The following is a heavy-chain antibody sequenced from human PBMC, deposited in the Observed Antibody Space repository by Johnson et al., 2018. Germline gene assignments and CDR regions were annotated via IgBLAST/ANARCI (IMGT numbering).Heavy chain of an antibody. D-gene: IGHD4-17*01. J-gene: IGHJ1*01. CDR2: IKQDGSDK. CDR1: GFTFSGYW. Sequence: VQLVQSGGGLVQPGGSLRLSCAASGFTFSGYWMSWVRQAPGKGLEWVANIKQDGSDKYYVDSVKGRCTLSRDNAKNSLYLQMNSRRAEDTAVYYWARVFGDAYFHHWGQGTRVIVAS. V-gene: IGHV3-7*04. CDR3: ARVFGDAYFHH.